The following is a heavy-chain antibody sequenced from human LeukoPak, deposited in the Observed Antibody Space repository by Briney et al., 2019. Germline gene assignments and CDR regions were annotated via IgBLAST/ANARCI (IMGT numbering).Heavy chain of an antibody. CDR2: ISGRSSGST. CDR3: AKDRGSGYYDPDY. J-gene: IGHJ4*02. V-gene: IGHV3-23*01. CDR1: GFTFSDYA. Sequence: PGGSLRLSCAASGFTFSDYAMSWVRQAPGKGLEWLSVISGRSSGSTYYADSMKGRFTIARDNSNSTLYLQMNSLSAEDTAIYYCAKDRGSGYYDPDYWGQGTLVTVSS. D-gene: IGHD5-12*01.